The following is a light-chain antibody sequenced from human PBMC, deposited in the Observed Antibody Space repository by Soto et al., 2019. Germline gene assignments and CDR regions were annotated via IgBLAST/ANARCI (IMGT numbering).Light chain of an antibody. V-gene: IGKV3-20*01. CDR1: QSVRSSY. J-gene: IGKJ1*01. CDR3: QQYSDWPRT. CDR2: DAT. Sequence: EIVLTQSPGTLSLSPGERATLSCRASQSVRSSYLAWYQQNPGQPPRLLIYDATNRATGIPDRFSGSGSGTDFTLTISRLEPEDFAVYYCQQYSDWPRTFGQGTKVEIK.